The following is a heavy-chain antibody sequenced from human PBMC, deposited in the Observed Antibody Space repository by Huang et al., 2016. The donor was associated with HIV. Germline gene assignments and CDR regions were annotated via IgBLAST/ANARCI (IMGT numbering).Heavy chain of an antibody. D-gene: IGHD3-10*01. J-gene: IGHJ5*02. CDR2: MNTNSGDT. CDR1: GYTFTNYD. Sequence: QVQLVQSGAEVKKPGASVKVPCKASGYTFTNYDINWVRQATGQGHEWMGWMNTNSGDTGFAQKFQVRVTMTRNTSISTAYMELSSLRSEDTAVYYCARGGLLWFGELSTWGQGTLVTVSS. V-gene: IGHV1-8*01. CDR3: ARGGLLWFGELST.